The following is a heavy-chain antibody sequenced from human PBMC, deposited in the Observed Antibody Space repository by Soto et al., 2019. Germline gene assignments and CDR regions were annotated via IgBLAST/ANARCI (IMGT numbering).Heavy chain of an antibody. Sequence: SETLSLTCAVSGYSISSGYYWGWIRQPPGKGLEWIGSIYHSGSTYYNPSLKSRVTISVDTSKNQFSLKLSSVTAADTAVYYCARRPGGPYCSGGSCYFDYWGQGTLVTVS. CDR3: ARRPGGPYCSGGSCYFDY. J-gene: IGHJ4*02. V-gene: IGHV4-38-2*01. CDR2: IYHSGST. CDR1: GYSISSGYY. D-gene: IGHD2-15*01.